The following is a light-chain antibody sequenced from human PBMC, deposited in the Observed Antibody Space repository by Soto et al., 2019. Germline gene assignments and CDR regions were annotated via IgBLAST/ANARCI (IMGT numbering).Light chain of an antibody. V-gene: IGLV2-14*01. J-gene: IGLJ1*01. CDR2: EVS. CDR1: SSDVGGYNY. Sequence: QSVLTQPASVSGYPGQSITISCTGTSSDVGGYNYVSWYQQHPGKAPKLMIYEVSNRPSGVSNRFSGSKSGNTASLTISELQAEDEADYYCSSYTTSSTLGVFGTGTKVTVL. CDR3: SSYTTSSTLGV.